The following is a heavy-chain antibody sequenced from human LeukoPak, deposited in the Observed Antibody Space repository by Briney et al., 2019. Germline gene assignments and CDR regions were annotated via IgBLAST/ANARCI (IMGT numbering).Heavy chain of an antibody. V-gene: IGHV3-7*01. CDR2: IKQDGSEK. Sequence: GGSLRLSCAASGFMFRSYWMSWVRQAPGKGLEWVANIKQDGSEKHYVDFVKGRFTISRDNAKNSLYLQMNSLRAEDTAVYYCATITGIVGATPWGQGTLVTVSS. J-gene: IGHJ5*02. CDR1: GFMFRSYW. CDR3: ATITGIVGATP. D-gene: IGHD1-26*01.